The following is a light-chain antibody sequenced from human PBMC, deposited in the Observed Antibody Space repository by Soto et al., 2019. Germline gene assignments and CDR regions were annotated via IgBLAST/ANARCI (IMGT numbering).Light chain of an antibody. V-gene: IGKV1-39*01. J-gene: IGKJ1*01. CDR3: QQSAKIPRT. CDR2: AAS. CDR1: QTINNY. Sequence: DIQMTQSPSSLSASVGDRVTITCRASQTINNYVSWYQQKPGKAPKFLIYAASTLQRGVPTRFSGSGSGTDFTLTINSLQPEDSAIYYCQQSAKIPRTFGQGTKVEI.